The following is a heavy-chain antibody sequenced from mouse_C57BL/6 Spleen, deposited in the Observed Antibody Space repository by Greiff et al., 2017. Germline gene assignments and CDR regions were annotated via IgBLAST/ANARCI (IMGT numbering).Heavy chain of an antibody. D-gene: IGHD1-1*01. CDR3: ARDGYYGSSPWFAY. V-gene: IGHV3-6*01. Sequence: DVQLVESGPGLVKPSQSLSLTCSVTGYSITSGYYWNWIRQFPGNKLEWKGYISYDGSNNYNPSLKNRISITRDTSKNQFFLKLNSVTTEDTATYYCARDGYYGSSPWFAYWGQGTLVTVSA. J-gene: IGHJ3*01. CDR1: GYSITSGYY. CDR2: ISYDGSN.